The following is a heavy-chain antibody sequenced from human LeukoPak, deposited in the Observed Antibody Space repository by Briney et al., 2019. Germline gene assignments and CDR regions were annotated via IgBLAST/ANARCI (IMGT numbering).Heavy chain of an antibody. V-gene: IGHV1-2*02. CDR1: GYTFTGYY. CDR3: ARDRGGGYSYGYYYYYYMDV. Sequence: GASVKVSCKASGYTFTGYYMHWVRQAPGQGLEWMGWINPNSGGTNYAQKFQGRVTMTRDTSISTAYMELSRLRSDDPAVYYCARDRGGGYSYGYYYYYYMDVWGKGTTVTISS. J-gene: IGHJ6*03. D-gene: IGHD5-18*01. CDR2: INPNSGGT.